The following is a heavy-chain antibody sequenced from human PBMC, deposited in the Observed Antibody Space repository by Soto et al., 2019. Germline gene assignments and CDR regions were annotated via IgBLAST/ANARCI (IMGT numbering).Heavy chain of an antibody. J-gene: IGHJ3*02. CDR1: SGSIINTNW. CDR3: VRQYSADCSGGLCFHAFDI. D-gene: IGHD2-15*01. CDR2: IYHTGST. V-gene: IGHV4-4*02. Sequence: SETLSLTCAVSSGSIINTNWWTWVRQPPGKGLEWIGEIYHTGSTSYIPSLKSRVTISVDKSKNQFSLNLSSVTAADTAVFYCVRQYSADCSGGLCFHAFDIWGRGTMVTVSS.